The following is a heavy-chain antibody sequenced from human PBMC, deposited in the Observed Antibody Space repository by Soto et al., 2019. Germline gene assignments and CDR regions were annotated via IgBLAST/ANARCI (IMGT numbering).Heavy chain of an antibody. Sequence: GGSLRLSCAASGFTFSSYWMSWVRQAPGKGLEWVANIKQDGSEKYYVDSVKGRFTISRDNAKNPLYLQMNSLRAEDTAVYYCARVQAVAGTGYFQHWGQGTLVTVSS. V-gene: IGHV3-7*01. CDR1: GFTFSSYW. CDR3: ARVQAVAGTGYFQH. CDR2: IKQDGSEK. D-gene: IGHD6-19*01. J-gene: IGHJ1*01.